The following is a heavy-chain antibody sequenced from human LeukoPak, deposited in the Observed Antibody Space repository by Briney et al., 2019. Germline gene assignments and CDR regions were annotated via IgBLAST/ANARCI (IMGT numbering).Heavy chain of an antibody. CDR1: GFTFSSYA. Sequence: GGSLRLSCAASGFTFSSYAMSWVRQAPGKGLEWVSAISGSGGSTYYADSVKGRFTISRDNSKNTLYLQMNSLRAEDTAVYYCARDPIYYDSSGYYPGGDYWGQGTLVTVSS. V-gene: IGHV3-23*01. D-gene: IGHD3-22*01. CDR2: ISGSGGST. J-gene: IGHJ4*02. CDR3: ARDPIYYDSSGYYPGGDY.